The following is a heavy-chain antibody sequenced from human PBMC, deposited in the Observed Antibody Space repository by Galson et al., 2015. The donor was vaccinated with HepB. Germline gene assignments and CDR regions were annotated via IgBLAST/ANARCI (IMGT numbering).Heavy chain of an antibody. J-gene: IGHJ4*02. Sequence: QSGAEVKKPGESLTISCYGFGFDFTTYWLGWVRQMPGKGLEWMGTVYPGDSDTRYSPPFQGQVTISADKSINTAYIQWSSLKASDTAMHYCARRSRDFSDYFEYWGQGTLVTVSS. CDR2: VYPGDSDT. D-gene: IGHD2-21*02. V-gene: IGHV5-51*03. CDR1: GFDFTTYW. CDR3: ARRSRDFSDYFEY.